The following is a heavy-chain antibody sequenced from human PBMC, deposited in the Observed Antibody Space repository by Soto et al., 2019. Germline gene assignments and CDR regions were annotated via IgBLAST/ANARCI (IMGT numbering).Heavy chain of an antibody. CDR2: INPNSGGT. V-gene: IGHV1-2*04. CDR1: GYTFTGYY. Sequence: GASVKVSCKASGYTFTGYYMHWVRQAPGQGLEWMGWINPNSGGTNYAQKFQGWVTMTRDTSISTAYMELSRLRSDDTAVYYCARGPYSSSWYPQFNWFDPWGQGTLVTVSS. J-gene: IGHJ5*02. D-gene: IGHD6-13*01. CDR3: ARGPYSSSWYPQFNWFDP.